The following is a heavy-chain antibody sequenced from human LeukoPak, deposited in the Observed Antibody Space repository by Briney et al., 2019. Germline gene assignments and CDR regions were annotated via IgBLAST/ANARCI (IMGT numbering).Heavy chain of an antibody. V-gene: IGHV3-30*04. J-gene: IGHJ4*02. CDR3: ARDPAREVRFDSSGYYDGYYFDY. CDR1: GFTFSSYA. CDR2: ISYDGGNK. D-gene: IGHD3-22*01. Sequence: AGGSLRLSCAASGFTFSSYAMHWVRQAPGKGLEWVAVISYDGGNKYYADSVKGRFTISRDNSKNTLYLQVNSLRIEDTAVYYCARDPAREVRFDSSGYYDGYYFDYWGQGTLVTVSS.